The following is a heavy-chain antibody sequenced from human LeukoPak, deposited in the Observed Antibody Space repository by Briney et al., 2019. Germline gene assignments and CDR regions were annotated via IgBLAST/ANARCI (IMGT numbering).Heavy chain of an antibody. CDR1: GFTLSNYG. CDR2: ISGSGRST. D-gene: IGHD3-22*01. Sequence: GGSLRLSCAAYGFTLSNYGMSWVRQAPGKGLEWVSGISGSGRSTYYADSVKGRFTISRDNSKNTLYLQMNSLRAEDTAVYYCAKVAQITMIVVDAFDIWGQGTVVTVSS. J-gene: IGHJ3*02. V-gene: IGHV3-23*01. CDR3: AKVAQITMIVVDAFDI.